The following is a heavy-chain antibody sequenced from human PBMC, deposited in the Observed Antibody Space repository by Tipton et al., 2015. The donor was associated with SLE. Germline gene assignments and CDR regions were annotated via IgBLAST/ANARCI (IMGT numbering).Heavy chain of an antibody. Sequence: LRLSCTVSGGSISSSRYYWGWIRQPPGKGLEWIGSIFYSGSTYYNPSLKSRVTISVDTSKNQFSLKLSSVTAADTAVYYCARDLSMLEGAFDIWGQGTMVTVSS. D-gene: IGHD2-8*01. V-gene: IGHV4-39*07. J-gene: IGHJ3*02. CDR1: GGSISSSRYY. CDR3: ARDLSMLEGAFDI. CDR2: IFYSGST.